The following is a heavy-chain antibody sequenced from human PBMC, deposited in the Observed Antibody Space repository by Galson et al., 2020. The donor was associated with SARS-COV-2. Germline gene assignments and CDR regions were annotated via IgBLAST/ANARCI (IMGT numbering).Heavy chain of an antibody. J-gene: IGHJ6*03. CDR2: ISYDGSNK. CDR3: ARDERYYDFWSGYLSAEDYYYYYYMDV. CDR1: GFTFSSYA. D-gene: IGHD3-3*01. V-gene: IGHV3-30*04. Sequence: GGSLRLSCAASGFTFSSYAMHWVRQAPGKGLEWVAVISYDGSNKYYADSVKGRFTISRDNSKNTLYLQMNSLRDEDTAVYYCARDERYYDFWSGYLSAEDYYYYYYMDVWGKGTTVTVSS.